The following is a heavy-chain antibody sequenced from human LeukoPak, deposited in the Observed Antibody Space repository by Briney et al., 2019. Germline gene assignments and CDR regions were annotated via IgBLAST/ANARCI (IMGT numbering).Heavy chain of an antibody. Sequence: GASVKVSCKASGYTFTSYWIGWVRQMPGKGLEWMGIIYPGDSDTRYSPSFQGQVTISADKSISTAYLQWSSLKASDTAMYYCATSWIQHEGLETTFDYWGQGTLVTVSS. CDR2: IYPGDSDT. D-gene: IGHD5-18*01. CDR3: ATSWIQHEGLETTFDY. CDR1: GYTFTSYW. V-gene: IGHV5-51*01. J-gene: IGHJ4*02.